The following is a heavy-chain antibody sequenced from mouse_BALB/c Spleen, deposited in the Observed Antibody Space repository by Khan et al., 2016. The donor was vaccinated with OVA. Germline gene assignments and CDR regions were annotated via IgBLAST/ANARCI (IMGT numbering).Heavy chain of an antibody. CDR1: GYTFTSYT. D-gene: IGHD2-14*01. CDR3: ERDGAYHRNDGWFAY. Sequence: VQLQQSGAELARPGASVKMSCKASGYTFTSYTIHWIKKRPGQGLEWIGYINPSNGYTNYNQKFKDKATLTTDKSSTTSSLQLRSLTSDTSAFSNCERDGAYHRNDGWFAYWGQGTLVTVSA. V-gene: IGHV1-4*01. CDR2: INPSNGYT. J-gene: IGHJ3*01.